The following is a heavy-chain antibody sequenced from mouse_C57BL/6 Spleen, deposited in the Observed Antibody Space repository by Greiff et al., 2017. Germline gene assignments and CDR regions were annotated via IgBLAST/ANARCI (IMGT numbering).Heavy chain of an antibody. CDR2: IRSKSNNYAT. CDR1: GFSFNTYA. V-gene: IGHV10-1*01. Sequence: EVKLVESGGGLVQPKGSLKLSCAASGFSFNTYAMNWVRQAPGKGLEWVARIRSKSNNYATYYADSVKDRFTISRDDSESMLYLQMNNLKTEDTAMYYCVRHKGYFDYWGQGTTLTVSS. CDR3: VRHKGYFDY. J-gene: IGHJ2*01.